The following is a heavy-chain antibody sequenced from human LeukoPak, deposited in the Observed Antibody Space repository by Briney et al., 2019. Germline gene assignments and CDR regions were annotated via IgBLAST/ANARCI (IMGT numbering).Heavy chain of an antibody. CDR3: ARQGYSGSYLHI. D-gene: IGHD1-26*01. J-gene: IGHJ3*02. V-gene: IGHV4-59*10. CDR2: IYTSGST. Sequence: PSETLSLTCAVYGGSFSGYYWSWIRQPAGKGLEWIGRIYTSGSTNYNPSLKSRVTMSVDTSKNQFSLKLSSVTAADTAVYYCARQGYSGSYLHIWGQGTMVTVSS. CDR1: GGSFSGYY.